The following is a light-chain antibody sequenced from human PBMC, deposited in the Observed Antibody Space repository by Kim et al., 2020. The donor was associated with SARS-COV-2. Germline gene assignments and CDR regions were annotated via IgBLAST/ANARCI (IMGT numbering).Light chain of an antibody. J-gene: IGLJ2*01. V-gene: IGLV2-11*01. CDR1: TSDVGGYNY. Sequence: QSALTQPRSVSGSPGQSITISCTGTTSDVGGYNYVSWFQLFPGKAPRLLIYDVTKRPSGVPDRFSGSKSGNTASLTISGLQADDEDEYFCCSYTSSSSRVFGEGTQLTVL. CDR3: CSYTSSSSRV. CDR2: DVT.